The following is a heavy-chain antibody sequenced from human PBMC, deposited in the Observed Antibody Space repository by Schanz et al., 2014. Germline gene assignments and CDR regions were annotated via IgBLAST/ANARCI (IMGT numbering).Heavy chain of an antibody. CDR2: IYSGIGA. CDR1: GFTVSSNH. J-gene: IGHJ6*03. V-gene: IGHV3-66*01. D-gene: IGHD4-17*01. Sequence: EQLVESGGGLVKPGGSLRLSCAVSGFTVSSNHMSWVRQAPGKGLEWVSVIYSGIGAYYADSVKGRFTVSRDNARNSLYLHMNTLGAEDTAVYYCARDGDRFYHNYYMDVWGKGTTVTVSS. CDR3: ARDGDRFYHNYYMDV.